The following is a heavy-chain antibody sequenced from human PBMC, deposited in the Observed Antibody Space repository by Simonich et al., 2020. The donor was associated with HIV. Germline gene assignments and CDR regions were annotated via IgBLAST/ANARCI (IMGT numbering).Heavy chain of an antibody. D-gene: IGHD3-3*01. V-gene: IGHV3-23*01. Sequence: EVQLLESGGGLVQPGGSLRLSCAASGFTFSSYAMSWVRQAPGKGLECVEAIRGSGGSKYYADSGKGRFTISRDNSKNTLYLQMNSLRAEDTAVYYCAKDRYYNFWSGYYDYWGQGTLVTVSS. CDR3: AKDRYYNFWSGYYDY. J-gene: IGHJ4*02. CDR1: GFTFSSYA. CDR2: IRGSGGSK.